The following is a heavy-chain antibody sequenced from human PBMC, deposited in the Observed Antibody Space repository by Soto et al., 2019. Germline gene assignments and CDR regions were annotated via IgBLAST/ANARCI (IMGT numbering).Heavy chain of an antibody. Sequence: QVQLQESGPGLVKPSETLSLTCTVSGGSISSYYWSWIRQPAGKGLEWIGRIYSSGSTNYNPSLKSRLTMSVDTSKNQFSLKLSSVTAADTAVYYCARGPTVTSGVDLDYWGQGTLVTVSS. CDR3: ARGPTVTSGVDLDY. D-gene: IGHD4-17*01. CDR2: IYSSGST. CDR1: GGSISSYY. J-gene: IGHJ4*02. V-gene: IGHV4-4*07.